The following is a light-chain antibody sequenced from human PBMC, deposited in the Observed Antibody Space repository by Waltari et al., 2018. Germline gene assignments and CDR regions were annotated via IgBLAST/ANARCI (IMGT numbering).Light chain of an antibody. CDR3: ATWDGRVNGVL. CDR2: SNE. Sequence: QSVLTQAPSVSGTPGQRVTISCSGTNYNIGSGPVNWYQQVPGMSPKLLIYSNEQRPSGVPDRFSGSKSGPSASLAISGLQSEDEADYYCATWDGRVNGVLFGGGTKVTVL. J-gene: IGLJ2*01. V-gene: IGLV1-44*01. CDR1: NYNIGSGP.